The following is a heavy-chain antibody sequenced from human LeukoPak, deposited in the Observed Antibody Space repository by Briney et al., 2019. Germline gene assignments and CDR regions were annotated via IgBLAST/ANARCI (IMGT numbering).Heavy chain of an antibody. J-gene: IGHJ6*03. CDR3: AREIGAYDSYSYYYYYYMDV. Sequence: SETLSLTCTVSGGSISSGGYYWTWIRQHPGKGLEWIGFIYYSGSTYYNPSLKSRVSISVDTSKNQFSLKLSSVTAADTAVYYCAREIGAYDSYSYYYYYYMDVWGKGTTVTVSS. CDR1: GGSISSGGYY. D-gene: IGHD5-12*01. V-gene: IGHV4-31*03. CDR2: IYYSGST.